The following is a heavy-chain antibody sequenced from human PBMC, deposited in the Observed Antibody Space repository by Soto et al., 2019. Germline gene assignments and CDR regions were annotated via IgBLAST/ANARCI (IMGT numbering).Heavy chain of an antibody. V-gene: IGHV3-23*01. CDR1: GFTFSNYA. J-gene: IGHJ4*02. CDR2: ITRTDST. Sequence: LRLSCTASGFTFSNYAMSWVRQAPGKGLGWVSAITRTDSTYYADSVKGRFTISRDNSRNTLYLQMNSLGAEDAALYYCAKALVGEVGATDYWGQGTLVTVSS. D-gene: IGHD1-26*01. CDR3: AKALVGEVGATDY.